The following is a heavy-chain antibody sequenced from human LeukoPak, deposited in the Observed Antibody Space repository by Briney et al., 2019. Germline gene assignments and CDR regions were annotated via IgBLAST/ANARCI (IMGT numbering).Heavy chain of an antibody. Sequence: GASLKVSCKASGYTSTTYDVNWVRQATGQGLEWMGWMKPTSGKAGFAQRLQGRVSMTRNISISTGYMELSRLRSEDTAVYYCAREAGSYYMDVWGKGTTVTVSS. CDR2: MKPTSGKA. V-gene: IGHV1-8*01. D-gene: IGHD3-10*01. CDR1: GYTSTTYD. CDR3: AREAGSYYMDV. J-gene: IGHJ6*03.